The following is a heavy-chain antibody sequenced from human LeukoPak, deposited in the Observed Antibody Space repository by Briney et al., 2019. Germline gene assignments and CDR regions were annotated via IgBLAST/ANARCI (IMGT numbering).Heavy chain of an antibody. CDR2: INSGGST. J-gene: IGHJ4*02. D-gene: IGHD6-19*01. V-gene: IGHV3-74*01. CDR1: GFTFSSCW. CDR3: AKAVPGGRFHPPFDY. Sequence: GGSLRLSCAASGFTFSSCWVHWVRQAPGKGLVWVSRINSGGSTYYADSVKGRFTISRDNSKNTLYLQMNSLRAEDTAVYYCAKAVPGGRFHPPFDYWGQGTLVTVSS.